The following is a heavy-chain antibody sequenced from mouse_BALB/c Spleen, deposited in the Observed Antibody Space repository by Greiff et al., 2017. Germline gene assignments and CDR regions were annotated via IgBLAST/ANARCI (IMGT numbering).Heavy chain of an antibody. Sequence: VQLQQSGAELAKPGASVKMSCKASGYTFTSYWMQWVKQRTGQGLEWIGAIYPGDGDTRYTQKFKGKATLTTDKSSSTAYMQLSSLASEDSAVYYCARGGGITTRYFDVWGAGTTVTVSS. V-gene: IGHV1-87*01. J-gene: IGHJ1*01. D-gene: IGHD2-4*01. CDR1: GYTFTSYW. CDR3: ARGGGITTRYFDV. CDR2: IYPGDGDT.